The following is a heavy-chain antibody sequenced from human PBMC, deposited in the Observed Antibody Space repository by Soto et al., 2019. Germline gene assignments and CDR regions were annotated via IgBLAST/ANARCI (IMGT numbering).Heavy chain of an antibody. D-gene: IGHD6-13*01. V-gene: IGHV1-18*01. CDR2: ISAYNGNT. Sequence: ASVKVSCKASGYTFTSYGISWGRQAPGQGLEWMGWISAYNGNTNYAQKIQGRVTMTTDTSTSTAYMELRSLRSDDTAVYYCARDGYSSSIIYYYYGMDVWGQGTTVTVSS. J-gene: IGHJ6*02. CDR3: ARDGYSSSIIYYYYGMDV. CDR1: GYTFTSYG.